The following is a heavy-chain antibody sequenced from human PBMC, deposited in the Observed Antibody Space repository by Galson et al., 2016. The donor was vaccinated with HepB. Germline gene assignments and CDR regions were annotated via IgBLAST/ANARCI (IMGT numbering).Heavy chain of an antibody. CDR1: GFTFSTYA. Sequence: LRLSCAASGFTFSTYAMNWVRQAPGRGRAWVSSISSSSRYIYYADSVKGRFTSPRDNAKNSLFLQMNSLRAEDTAVYYCARGGPLEMSTILGFDYWGQGTLVTVSS. D-gene: IGHD5-24*01. CDR2: ISSSSRYI. CDR3: ARGGPLEMSTILGFDY. V-gene: IGHV3-21*01. J-gene: IGHJ4*02.